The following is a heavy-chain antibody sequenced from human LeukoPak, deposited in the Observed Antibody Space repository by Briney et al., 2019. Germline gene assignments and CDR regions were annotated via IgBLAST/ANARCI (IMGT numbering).Heavy chain of an antibody. Sequence: PGGSLRLSCAASGFTFSSYWMHWVRHAPGKGLVWVSRINSDGSSTSYADSVKGRFTISRDNAKNTLYLQMNSLRAEDTAVYYCARAQGGVLRYFDYWGQGTLVTVSS. J-gene: IGHJ4*02. CDR2: INSDGSST. V-gene: IGHV3-74*01. CDR3: ARAQGGVLRYFDY. CDR1: GFTFSSYW. D-gene: IGHD3-9*01.